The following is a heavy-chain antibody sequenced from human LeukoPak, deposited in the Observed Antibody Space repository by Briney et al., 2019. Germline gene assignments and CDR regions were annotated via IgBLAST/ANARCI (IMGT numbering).Heavy chain of an antibody. CDR2: INPSGGDT. CDR3: ARDYYSITMIVVGPLDY. D-gene: IGHD3-22*01. CDR1: GYTFTSYY. J-gene: IGHJ4*02. Sequence: ASVKVSCKASGYTFTSYYMHWVRQAPGQGLEWMGIINPSGGDTIYAQKFQGRVTMTRDTSTGIVYMELSSLRSEDTAVYFCARDYYSITMIVVGPLDYWGQGTLVTVSS. V-gene: IGHV1-46*01.